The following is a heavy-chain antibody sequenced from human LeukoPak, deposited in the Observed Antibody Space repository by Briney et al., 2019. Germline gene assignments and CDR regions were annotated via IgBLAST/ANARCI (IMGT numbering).Heavy chain of an antibody. D-gene: IGHD4-23*01. Sequence: ASVKVSCKASGYTFTGYYMHWVRQAPGQGLEWMGWINPNSGGTNYAQKFQGRVTITRGTSISTAYMELSRLRSDDPAVYCCSIAAINVWPRASVVLGYWGQGSLVTVSS. CDR2: INPNSGGT. V-gene: IGHV1-2*02. J-gene: IGHJ4*02. CDR3: SIAAINVWPRASVVLGY. CDR1: GYTFTGYY.